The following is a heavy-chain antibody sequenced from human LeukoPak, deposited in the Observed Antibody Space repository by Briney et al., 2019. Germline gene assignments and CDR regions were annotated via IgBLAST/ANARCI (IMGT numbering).Heavy chain of an antibody. CDR3: AKGPMRGFRASFDS. J-gene: IGHJ4*02. Sequence: SGGSLRLSCAASGFTFIRYGMHWVPQAPGKGLEGVADISYDGSDKYYADSVKGRFTISRDNYKNTVYLEMKSLGAEDVAMYFCAKGPMRGFRASFDSWGEGTLVTV. CDR2: ISYDGSDK. V-gene: IGHV3-30*18. CDR1: GFTFIRYG. D-gene: IGHD1-26*01.